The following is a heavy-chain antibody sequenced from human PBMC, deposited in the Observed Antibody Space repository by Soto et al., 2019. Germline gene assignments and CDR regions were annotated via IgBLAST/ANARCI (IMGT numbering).Heavy chain of an antibody. CDR3: ARWWSGSRQGFDP. CDR2: IYYSGST. Sequence: QVQLQESGPGLVKPSQTLSLTCTVSGGSISSGDYYWSWIRQHPGKGLEWIGYIYYSGSTYYNPSIHSRVNISVDTSTNQCSLKLSSVTAADTSVYFCARWWSGSRQGFDPWGQGTLVTVSS. J-gene: IGHJ5*02. CDR1: GGSISSGDYY. D-gene: IGHD3-3*01. V-gene: IGHV4-31*03.